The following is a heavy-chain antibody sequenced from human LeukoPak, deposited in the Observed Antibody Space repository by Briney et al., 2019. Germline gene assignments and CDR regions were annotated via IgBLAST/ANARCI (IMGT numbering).Heavy chain of an antibody. D-gene: IGHD5/OR15-5a*01. V-gene: IGHV3-21*01. CDR2: ISSSSSYI. Sequence: PGGSLRLSCAASGFTFSSYSMNWVRQAPGKGLEWVSSISSSSSYIYYADSVKGRFTISRDNAKNSLYLQMNSLRAEDTAVYYCAREFRGYSVMSDYWGQGTLVTVSS. CDR3: AREFRGYSVMSDY. CDR1: GFTFSSYS. J-gene: IGHJ4*02.